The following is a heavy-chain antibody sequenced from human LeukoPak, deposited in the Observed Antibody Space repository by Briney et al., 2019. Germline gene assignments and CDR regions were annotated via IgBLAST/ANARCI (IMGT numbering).Heavy chain of an antibody. D-gene: IGHD6-13*01. Sequence: GGSLRLSCAASGFTFDDYAMHWVRQAPGKGLEWVSLISWDGGSTYYADSVKGRFTISRDNSKNSLFLQMNGLRAEDTALYFCAKDIRGSTSWYGLDYWGQGTLVTVSS. CDR1: GFTFDDYA. J-gene: IGHJ4*02. V-gene: IGHV3-43D*03. CDR3: AKDIRGSTSWYGLDY. CDR2: ISWDGGST.